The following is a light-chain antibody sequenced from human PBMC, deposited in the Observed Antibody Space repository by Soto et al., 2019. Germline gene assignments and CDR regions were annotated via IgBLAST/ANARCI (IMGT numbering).Light chain of an antibody. CDR1: QGISSY. Sequence: AIRMTQSPSSFSASTGDRVTITCRASQGISSYLDWYQQKPGKAPKLLIYAASTLQSGDPSRFSGSGSGTDFTLTISCLQSEDFATYYCQQYYSYPYTFGQGTKLEIK. J-gene: IGKJ2*01. V-gene: IGKV1-8*01. CDR3: QQYYSYPYT. CDR2: AAS.